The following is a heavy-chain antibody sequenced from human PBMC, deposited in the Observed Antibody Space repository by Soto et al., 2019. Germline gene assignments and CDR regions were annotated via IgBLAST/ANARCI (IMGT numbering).Heavy chain of an antibody. CDR2: ITSRADST. V-gene: IGHV3-23*01. D-gene: IGHD6-19*01. J-gene: IGHJ4*02. CDR1: GFSFSNYA. Sequence: EVQLLESGGGLVQPGGSLRLSCTTSGFSFSNYAMSGVRQAPGKGLEWVSAITSRADSTYSADSVKGRFTISRDNSQSTLYLQMTGLRAEDTAVYFCAKDRASGWYSAFDYWGQGALVTVSS. CDR3: AKDRASGWYSAFDY.